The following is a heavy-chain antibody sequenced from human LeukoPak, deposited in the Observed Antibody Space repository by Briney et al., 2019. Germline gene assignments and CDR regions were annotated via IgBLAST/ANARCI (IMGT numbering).Heavy chain of an antibody. V-gene: IGHV3-21*01. D-gene: IGHD3-9*01. CDR1: GFTFSSYS. J-gene: IGHJ1*01. Sequence: GSLRLSCAASGFTFSSYSMNWVRQAPGKGLEWVSSISSSSSYIYYADSVKGRFTISRDNAKNSLYLQMNSLRAEDTAVYYCATKKTVLRYFDWLSSAEYFQHWGQGTLVTVSS. CDR3: ATKKTVLRYFDWLSSAEYFQH. CDR2: ISSSSSYI.